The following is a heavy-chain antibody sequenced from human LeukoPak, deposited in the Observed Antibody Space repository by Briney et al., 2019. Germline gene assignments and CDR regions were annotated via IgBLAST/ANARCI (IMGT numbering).Heavy chain of an antibody. CDR3: ARGRWELLSWFDP. V-gene: IGHV1-69*05. CDR1: GGTFSSYA. J-gene: IGHJ5*02. CDR2: IIPIFGTA. D-gene: IGHD1-26*01. Sequence: RASVKVSCKASGGTFSSYAISWVRQAPGQGLEWMGGIIPIFGTANYAQKFQGRVTITTDESTSTAYMELSSLRSEDTAVYYCARGRWELLSWFDPWGQEPWSPSPQ.